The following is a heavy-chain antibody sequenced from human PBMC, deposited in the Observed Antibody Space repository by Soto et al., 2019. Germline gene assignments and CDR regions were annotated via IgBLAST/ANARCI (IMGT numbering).Heavy chain of an antibody. Sequence: DVQLLESGGGLVQPGGSLRLSCAASGFTFSSFAMSWVRQAPGKGLEWVSAISGSGGSTYSADSVKGRFTISRDNSKNTLYLQMNSLRAEDTVVYYCAKGGIVGAKYYFDYWGQGTLVTVSS. CDR1: GFTFSSFA. CDR3: AKGGIVGAKYYFDY. D-gene: IGHD1-26*01. V-gene: IGHV3-23*01. J-gene: IGHJ4*02. CDR2: ISGSGGST.